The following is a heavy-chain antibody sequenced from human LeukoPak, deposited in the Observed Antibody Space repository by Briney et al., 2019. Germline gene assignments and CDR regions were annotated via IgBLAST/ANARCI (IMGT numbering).Heavy chain of an antibody. J-gene: IGHJ4*02. CDR3: ARDGYDSGGYYTYFQD. Sequence: SQTLSLTCSVSGDSISSGNYHWNWTRQPAGKGLEWIGRIDTSWNTDYNPSLKSRVTMSLGTSTNQFSLKLTSVTAADTAVYYCARDGYDSGGYYTYFQDWGQGTLVTVSS. D-gene: IGHD3-22*01. V-gene: IGHV4-61*02. CDR2: IDTSWNT. CDR1: GDSISSGNYH.